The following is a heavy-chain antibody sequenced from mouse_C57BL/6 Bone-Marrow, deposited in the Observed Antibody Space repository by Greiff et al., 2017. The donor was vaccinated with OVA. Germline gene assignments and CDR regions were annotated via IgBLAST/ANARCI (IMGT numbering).Heavy chain of an antibody. CDR2: IDPENGDT. Sequence: EVQLQQSGAELVRPGASVKLSCTASGFNIKDDYMHWVKQRPEQGLEWIGWIDPENGDTEYASKFQGKATITADTSSNTAYLQLSSLTSEATAVYYCTTGVVTTREAWFAYWGQGTLVTVSA. CDR3: TTGVVTTREAWFAY. D-gene: IGHD2-2*01. V-gene: IGHV14-4*01. J-gene: IGHJ3*01. CDR1: GFNIKDDY.